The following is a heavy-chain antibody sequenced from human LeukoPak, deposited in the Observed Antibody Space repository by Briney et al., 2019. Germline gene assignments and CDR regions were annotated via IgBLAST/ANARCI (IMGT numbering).Heavy chain of an antibody. CDR3: ARVPTLSKGGYSGYDMYYFDY. Sequence: GGSLRLSCAASGFTFSSYGMHWVRPAPGKGLEWAAVIWYDGSNKYYADSVKGRFTISRDNSKNTLYLQMNSLRAEDTAVYYCARVPTLSKGGYSGYDMYYFDYWGQGTLVTVSS. V-gene: IGHV3-33*01. CDR1: GFTFSSYG. J-gene: IGHJ4*02. CDR2: IWYDGSNK. D-gene: IGHD5-12*01.